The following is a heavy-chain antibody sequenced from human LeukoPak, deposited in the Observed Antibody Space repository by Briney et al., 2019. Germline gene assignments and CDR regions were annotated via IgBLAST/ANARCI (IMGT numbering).Heavy chain of an antibody. D-gene: IGHD5-12*01. CDR2: ISGNKGNT. J-gene: IGHJ4*02. CDR3: ATWGYSGYLIDQ. CDR1: GYTFTSYG. Sequence: ASVKVSCKASGYTFTSYGISWVRQAPGQGLEWMGWISGNKGNTNYAQKLQGRVTMTTDTSTRTAYMELRSLRSDDTAVYYCATWGYSGYLIDQWGQGTLVTVSS. V-gene: IGHV1-18*01.